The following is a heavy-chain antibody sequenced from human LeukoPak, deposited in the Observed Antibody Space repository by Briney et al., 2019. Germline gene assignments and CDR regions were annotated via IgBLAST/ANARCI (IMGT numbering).Heavy chain of an antibody. V-gene: IGHV1-69*01. CDR3: ARDLRTYYYYYMDV. CDR1: GGTFSSYA. CDR2: IIPIFGTA. Sequence: ASVKVSCKASGGTFSSYAISWVRQAPGQGLEWMGGIIPIFGTANFAQKFQGRVTITADESTSTAYMELSSLRSEDTAVYYCARDLRTYYYYYMDVWGKGTTVTVSS. J-gene: IGHJ6*03.